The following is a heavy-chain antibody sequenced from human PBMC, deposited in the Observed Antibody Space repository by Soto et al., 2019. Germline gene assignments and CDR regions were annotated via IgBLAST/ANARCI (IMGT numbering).Heavy chain of an antibody. CDR2: MNPNSGNT. CDR1: GYTFTSYD. Sequence: GASVKVSWKASGYTFTSYDIKWGRQATGQRLEWMGWMNPNSGNTGYAQKFQGRVTMTRNTSISTAYMELSSLRSEDTAVYYCAGGGGGRGGGGWRYYSYYRDVWGKGTRVTVP. D-gene: IGHD3-16*01. V-gene: IGHV1-8*01. J-gene: IGHJ6*03. CDR3: AGGGGGRGGGGWRYYSYYRDV.